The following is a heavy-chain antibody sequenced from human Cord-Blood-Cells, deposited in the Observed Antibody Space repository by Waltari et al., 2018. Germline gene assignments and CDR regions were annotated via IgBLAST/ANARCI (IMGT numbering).Heavy chain of an antibody. D-gene: IGHD3-3*01. J-gene: IGHJ4*02. CDR1: GGTFSRHA. CDR2: IIPIFGTA. Sequence: VPLVQSGAEVKKPASSVKVSFQASGGTFSRHALTSVRQAPGQGLEWMGGIIPIFGTANYAQKFQGRVTITADESTSTAYMELSSLRSEDTAVYYCARVRYDFWSGYNFDYWGQGTLVTVSS. V-gene: IGHV1-69*01. CDR3: ARVRYDFWSGYNFDY.